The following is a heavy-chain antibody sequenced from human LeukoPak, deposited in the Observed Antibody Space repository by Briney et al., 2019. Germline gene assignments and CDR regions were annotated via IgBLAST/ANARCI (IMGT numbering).Heavy chain of an antibody. CDR3: ARFTLAAAGSYYYYYMDV. CDR1: GYTFTSYD. CDR2: MNPNSGNT. Sequence: ASVKVSCKASGYTFTSYDINWVRQAPGQGLEWMGWMNPNSGNTGYAQKFQGRVTMTRNTSISTAYMELSSLRSEDTAVYYCARFTLAAAGSYYYYYMDVWGKGTTVTISS. D-gene: IGHD6-13*01. V-gene: IGHV1-8*01. J-gene: IGHJ6*03.